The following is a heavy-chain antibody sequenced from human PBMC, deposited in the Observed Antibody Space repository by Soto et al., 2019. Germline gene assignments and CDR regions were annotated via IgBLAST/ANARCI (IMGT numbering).Heavy chain of an antibody. CDR3: ARLIHCKTTSCYFDY. Sequence: SETLSLTCAVSGGSISSGGYSWSWIRQPPGKGLEWIVYMYHSGTTYYNPSLKSRVTISGDTSKNQFSLKLSSVTAADTAVFYCARLIHCKTTSCYFDYWGQGTLVTVSS. CDR1: GGSISSGGYS. J-gene: IGHJ4*02. D-gene: IGHD2-2*01. V-gene: IGHV4-30-2*03. CDR2: MYHSGTT.